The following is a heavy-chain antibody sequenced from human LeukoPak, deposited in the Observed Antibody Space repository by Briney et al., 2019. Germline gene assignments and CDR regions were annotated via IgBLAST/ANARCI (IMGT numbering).Heavy chain of an antibody. Sequence: PSETLSLTCTVSGGSISSDYWSWIRPPPGKGREWIGYIYYGGSTNYNTSLKSRATISVDTSKNQFSLKLSSVTAADTAVYYCARGLHRFGDDRNWFDPWGQGTLVTVSS. CDR3: ARGLHRFGDDRNWFDP. J-gene: IGHJ5*02. CDR2: IYYGGST. D-gene: IGHD3-10*01. CDR1: GGSISSDY. V-gene: IGHV4-59*01.